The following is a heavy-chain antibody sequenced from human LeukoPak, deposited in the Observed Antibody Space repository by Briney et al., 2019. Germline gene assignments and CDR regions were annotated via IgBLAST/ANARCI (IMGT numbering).Heavy chain of an antibody. D-gene: IGHD4-17*01. Sequence: SETLSLTCTVSGGSISSYYWSWIRQPPGKGLEWIGYIYYSGSTNYNPSLKSRVTISVDTSENQFSLKLSSVTAADTAVYYCARRTTVTTGWYFDLWGRGTLVTVSS. CDR2: IYYSGST. CDR1: GGSISSYY. V-gene: IGHV4-59*08. CDR3: ARRTTVTTGWYFDL. J-gene: IGHJ2*01.